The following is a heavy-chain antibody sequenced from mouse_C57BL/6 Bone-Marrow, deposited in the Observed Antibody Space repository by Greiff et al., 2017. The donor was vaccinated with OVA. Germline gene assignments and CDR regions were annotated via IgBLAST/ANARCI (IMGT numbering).Heavy chain of an antibody. CDR2: IYPRSGNT. Sequence: VMLVESGAELARPGASVKLSCKASGYTFTSYGISWVKQRTGQGLEWIGEIYPRSGNTYYNEKFKGKATLTADKSSSTAYMELRSLTSEDSAVYFCARSRDGYPFAYWGQGTLVTVSA. V-gene: IGHV1-81*01. CDR1: GYTFTSYG. J-gene: IGHJ3*01. CDR3: ARSRDGYPFAY. D-gene: IGHD2-3*01.